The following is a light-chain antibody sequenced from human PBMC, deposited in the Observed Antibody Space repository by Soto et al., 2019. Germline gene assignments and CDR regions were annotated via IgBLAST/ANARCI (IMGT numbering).Light chain of an antibody. Sequence: EIVMTQSPGTLSLSPEERATLSCGASQSVSSSYLAWYQQKPGQAPRLLIYAASSRSTGIPDRFSGSGSGTDFTLTISRLEPEDFAVYYCLHYGSSPNTFGQGTKLEIK. J-gene: IGKJ2*01. CDR2: AAS. CDR3: LHYGSSPNT. CDR1: QSVSSSY. V-gene: IGKV3-20*01.